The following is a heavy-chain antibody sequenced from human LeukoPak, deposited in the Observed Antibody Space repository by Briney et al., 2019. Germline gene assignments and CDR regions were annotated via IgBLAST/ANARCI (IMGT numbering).Heavy chain of an antibody. Sequence: PGGSLRLSCVASGLSFNNAWMTWVRQAPGKGLEWIGYIYYSGSTNYNPSLKSRVTISVDTSKNQFSLKLSSVTAADTAVYYCARVGEGELLDYWGQGTLVTVSS. CDR1: GLSFNNAW. D-gene: IGHD3-10*01. CDR2: IYYSGST. V-gene: IGHV4-59*01. J-gene: IGHJ4*02. CDR3: ARVGEGELLDY.